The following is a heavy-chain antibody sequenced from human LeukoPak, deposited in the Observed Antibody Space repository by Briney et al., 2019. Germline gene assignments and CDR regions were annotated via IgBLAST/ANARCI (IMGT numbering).Heavy chain of an antibody. D-gene: IGHD3-10*01. CDR3: ARGIYGTFDY. CDR2: INNEGNDT. CDR1: GFTFTKYW. Sequence: GGSLKLSCAASGFTFTKYWMHWVRQVPRKGLIWVSRINNEGNDTNYADSVKGRFTISRDNAKNTLYLQMNSLRAEDTAVSYCARGIYGTFDYWGQGSLVTVSS. V-gene: IGHV3-74*01. J-gene: IGHJ4*02.